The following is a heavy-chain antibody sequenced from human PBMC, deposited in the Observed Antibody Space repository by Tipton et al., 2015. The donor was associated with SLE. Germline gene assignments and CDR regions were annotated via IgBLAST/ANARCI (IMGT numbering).Heavy chain of an antibody. J-gene: IGHJ4*02. D-gene: IGHD6-13*01. CDR3: ARGIDPSSSRISDY. Sequence: SLRLSCAASGFTFSSYAMSWVRQAPGKGLEWVARINTDGTGTAYVASVKGRLTILRDNAKNTLYLQMNSLRVEDSALYYCARGIDPSSSRISDYWGQGTLVSVSS. CDR2: INTDGTGT. CDR1: GFTFSSYA. V-gene: IGHV3-74*01.